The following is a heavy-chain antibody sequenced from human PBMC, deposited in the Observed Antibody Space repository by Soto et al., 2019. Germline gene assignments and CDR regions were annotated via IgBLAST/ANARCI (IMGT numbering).Heavy chain of an antibody. CDR2: VNSDGSIT. D-gene: IGHD2-21*01. Sequence: EVQLVESGGGLVQPGGSLRLSCAASGFDFSNAWMHWVRQAPGKGLVWVSHVNSDGSITTYADSVKGRFTISRDNAKNTVYLQMNSLRVEDTAVYYGTRDQAYSFAVGGPGTLVTGSS. CDR1: GFDFSNAW. V-gene: IGHV3-74*01. J-gene: IGHJ4*02. CDR3: TRDQAYSFAV.